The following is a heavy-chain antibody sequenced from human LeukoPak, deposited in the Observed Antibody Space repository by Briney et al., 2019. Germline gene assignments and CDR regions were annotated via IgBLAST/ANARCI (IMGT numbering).Heavy chain of an antibody. Sequence: GGSLRLSCAASGFTFSSYAMSWVRQAPGKGLEWVSVIYSGGSTYYADSVKGRFTISRHNSKNTLYLQMNSLRAEDTAVYYCARRGAVTSGWDYWGQGTLVTVSP. V-gene: IGHV3-53*04. D-gene: IGHD6-19*01. CDR2: IYSGGST. CDR1: GFTFSSYA. CDR3: ARRGAVTSGWDY. J-gene: IGHJ4*02.